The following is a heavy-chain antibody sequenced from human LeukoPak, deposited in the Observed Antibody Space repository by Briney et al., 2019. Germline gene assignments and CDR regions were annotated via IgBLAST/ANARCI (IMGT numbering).Heavy chain of an antibody. CDR1: GDSISNYH. CDR3: ARNSGDY. V-gene: IGHV4-4*07. D-gene: IGHD3-10*01. Sequence: SETLSLTCTVSGDSISNYHWSWIRQPAGKGLEWIGRIYISGSTHYNPSLKSRVTMSVDTSKNHFSLKLTSVTAADTAMYYWARNSGDYWGQGTLVTVSS. J-gene: IGHJ4*02. CDR2: IYISGST.